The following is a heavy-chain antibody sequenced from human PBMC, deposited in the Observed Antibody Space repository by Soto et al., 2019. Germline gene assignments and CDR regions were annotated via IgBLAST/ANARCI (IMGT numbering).Heavy chain of an antibody. CDR2: IYYSGST. Sequence: PSQTLPLTCTVSGGSISSYYWSLIRQTPGKGLECIGYIYYSGSTNYNPSLKSRVTISVDASQNQFSPNLSSVTAADTAVYYCASSRTVRSYQPVLHDWGQGPLVNVSS. J-gene: IGHJ4*02. V-gene: IGHV4-59*01. CDR1: GGSISSYY. CDR3: ASSRTVRSYQPVLHD. D-gene: IGHD2-2*01.